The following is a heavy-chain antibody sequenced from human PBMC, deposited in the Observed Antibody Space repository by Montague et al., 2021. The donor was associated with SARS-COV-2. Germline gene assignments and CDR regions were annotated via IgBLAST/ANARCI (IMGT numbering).Heavy chain of an antibody. CDR1: GDSITSDVSY. D-gene: IGHD2/OR15-2a*01. V-gene: IGHV4-61*02. CDR2: IYTTGST. J-gene: IGHJ4*02. CDR3: ARDDFRWDFDC. Sequence: TLSLTCTVSGDSITSDVSYWSWIRQPAGKGLEWIGRIYTTGSTNYNPSLKSRLTISLDTSKNQFSLKLGSVTAADTAVYYCARDDFRWDFDCWGQGTLVTVSP.